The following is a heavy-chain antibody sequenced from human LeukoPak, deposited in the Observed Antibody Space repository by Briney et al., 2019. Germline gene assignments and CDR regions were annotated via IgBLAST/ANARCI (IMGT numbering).Heavy chain of an antibody. CDR1: GGSFSGYY. CDR3: ARGTPHIVVVPAAHDAFDI. V-gene: IGHV4-34*01. CDR2: INHSGST. D-gene: IGHD2-2*01. J-gene: IGHJ3*02. Sequence: PSETLSLTCAVYGGSFSGYYWSWIRQPPGKGLEWIGEINHSGSTNYNPSLKSRVTISVDTSKNQFSLKLSSVTAADTAVYYCARGTPHIVVVPAAHDAFDIWGQGTMVTVSS.